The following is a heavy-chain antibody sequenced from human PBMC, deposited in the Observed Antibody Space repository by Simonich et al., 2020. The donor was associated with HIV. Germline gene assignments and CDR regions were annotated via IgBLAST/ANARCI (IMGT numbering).Heavy chain of an antibody. CDR3: ARAGVRQWLVQYLQH. D-gene: IGHD6-19*01. V-gene: IGHV1-2*02. Sequence: QVQLVQSGAEVKKPGASVKVSCKASGYNFTGYYLHWVRQAPGQGLEWMGWINPKSGDTKSEQHFQGRVTMTSDTSISTAYMELSRLTSDDTAIFYCARAGVRQWLVQYLQHWGQGTLVSVSS. CDR2: INPKSGDT. J-gene: IGHJ1*01. CDR1: GYNFTGYY.